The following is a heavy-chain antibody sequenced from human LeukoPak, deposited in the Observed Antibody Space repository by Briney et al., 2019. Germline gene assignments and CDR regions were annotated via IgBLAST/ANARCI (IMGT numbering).Heavy chain of an antibody. CDR2: IYYSGST. J-gene: IGHJ4*02. CDR1: AGSISSGGYY. V-gene: IGHV4-31*03. Sequence: RPSETLSLTCTVSAGSISSGGYYWSWIRQHPGKGLEWIGYIYYSGSTYYNPSLKSRVTISVDTSKNQFSLKLSSVTAADTAVYYCARGVVIVATMLYYFDYWGQGTLVTVSS. D-gene: IGHD5-12*01. CDR3: ARGVVIVATMLYYFDY.